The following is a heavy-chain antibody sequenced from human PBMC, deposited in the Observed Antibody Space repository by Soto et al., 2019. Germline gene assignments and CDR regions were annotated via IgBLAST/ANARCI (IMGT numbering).Heavy chain of an antibody. CDR2: IYYSGST. J-gene: IGHJ4*02. Sequence: PSETLSLTCTISGGSISSSSYYWGWIRQPPGKGLEWIGSIYYSGSTYYKTSLKSRVTISVDTSKNQFYLKLRSVTAADTALYYCARHDGLRYFDWLDMGFDYWGQGTLVTVS. CDR3: ARHDGLRYFDWLDMGFDY. D-gene: IGHD3-9*01. CDR1: GGSISSSSYY. V-gene: IGHV4-39*01.